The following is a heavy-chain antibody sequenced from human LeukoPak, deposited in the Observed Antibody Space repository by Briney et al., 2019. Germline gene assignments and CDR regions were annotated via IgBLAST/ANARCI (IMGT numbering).Heavy chain of an antibody. J-gene: IGHJ3*01. V-gene: IGHV3-23*01. CDR2: ISGGSAGDTRP. Sequence: PGGSLRLSCAASGFTVSSNYMTWVHQAPGKGLEWISTISGGSAGDTRPYYADSVRGRFTVSRDNSKNTLYLQMNSLRAEDTAVYYCALQRGNYAAAWGQGTMVTVSS. CDR3: ALQRGNYAAA. CDR1: GFTVSSNY. D-gene: IGHD3-10*01.